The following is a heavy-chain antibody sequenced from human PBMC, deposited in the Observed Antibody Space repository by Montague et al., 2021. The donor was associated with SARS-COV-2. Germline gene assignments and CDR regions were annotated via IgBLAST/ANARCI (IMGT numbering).Heavy chain of an antibody. D-gene: IGHD3-22*01. J-gene: IGHJ3*02. CDR3: ARHGYYETYDAFDI. CDR1: GGSISSFY. V-gene: IGHV4-59*08. CDR2: ISDSGST. Sequence: SETLSLTCTVSGGSISSFYWSWFRQPPGKGLEWIGYISDSGSTNYNPSLTSRVTMSVDTSKNQFSLKLSSVTAADTAVYYCARHGYYETYDAFDIWGQGTMVTVSS.